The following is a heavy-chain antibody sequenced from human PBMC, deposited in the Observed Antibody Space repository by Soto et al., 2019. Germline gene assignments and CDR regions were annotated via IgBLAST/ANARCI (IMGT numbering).Heavy chain of an antibody. CDR3: ARQIXPYDSWSNTYYYYGLDV. CDR1: EYRFSTYW. Sequence: GESLKISFQRFEYRFSTYWIAWVRQLPGKGLEWMGIFYPCDSDTRYSPSFQGQVTISADKSISTAHLQWSSLKATVTAMYYCARQIXPYDSWSNTYYYYGLDVWGQGTPVTVSS. J-gene: IGHJ6*02. D-gene: IGHD3-3*01. V-gene: IGHV5-51*01. CDR2: FYPCDSDT.